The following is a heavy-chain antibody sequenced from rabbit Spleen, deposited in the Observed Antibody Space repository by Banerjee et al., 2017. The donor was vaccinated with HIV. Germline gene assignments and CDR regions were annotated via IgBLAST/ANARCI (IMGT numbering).Heavy chain of an antibody. Sequence: QQQLEESGGGLVKPGGTLTLTCKASGFDFSSNEMCWVRQAPGKGLEWIACIDTGTSGATAYASWARGRFTISKTSSTTVTLQVTSLTAADTATYFCARDTSSSFSSYGMDLWGPGTLVTVS. CDR3: ARDTSSSFSSYGMDL. CDR2: IDTGTSGAT. D-gene: IGHD1-1*01. J-gene: IGHJ6*01. CDR1: GFDFSSNE. V-gene: IGHV1S45*01.